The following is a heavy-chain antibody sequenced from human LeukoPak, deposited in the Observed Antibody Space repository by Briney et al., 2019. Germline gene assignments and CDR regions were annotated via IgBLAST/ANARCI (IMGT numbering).Heavy chain of an antibody. CDR2: IYHSGST. CDR1: GYSISGGYY. CDR3: ARGLDYYDSSGHTDY. J-gene: IGHJ4*02. Sequence: SETLSLTCTVSGYSISGGYYWGWIRQPPGKGLEWIGSIYHSGSTYYNPSLKSRVTISVDTSKNQFSLKLSSVTAADTAVYYCARGLDYYDSSGHTDYWGQGTLVTVSS. D-gene: IGHD3-22*01. V-gene: IGHV4-38-2*02.